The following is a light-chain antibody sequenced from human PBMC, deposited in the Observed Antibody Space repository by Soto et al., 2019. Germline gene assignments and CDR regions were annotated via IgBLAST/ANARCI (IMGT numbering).Light chain of an antibody. V-gene: IGLV1-51*01. Sequence: QSGLTQPPSVSAGPGQKVTISCSGSSSNIWGNSVSWYQQLSGTAPKLLIYDDNKRPSGIPDRFSGSKSGTSATLGITGFQTGDEADYYCGSWDTTAYVFGTGTKVTVL. CDR3: GSWDTTAYV. CDR2: DDN. J-gene: IGLJ1*01. CDR1: SSNIWGNS.